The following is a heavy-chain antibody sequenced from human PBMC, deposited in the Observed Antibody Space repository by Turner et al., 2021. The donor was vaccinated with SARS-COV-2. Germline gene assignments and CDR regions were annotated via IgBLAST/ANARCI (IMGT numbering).Heavy chain of an antibody. D-gene: IGHD3-22*01. J-gene: IGHJ6*02. Sequence: QVQLVESGGGVVQPGRSLRLSCAASGFTFSSYAMHWVRQAPGKGREWVAVMSYDGNNKYYADSVKGRFTISRDNSKNTLYLQMNSLRAEDTSVYYCARDLKAITMIVVDDYYYYYGMDVWGQGTTVTVSS. V-gene: IGHV3-30-3*01. CDR3: ARDLKAITMIVVDDYYYYYGMDV. CDR2: MSYDGNNK. CDR1: GFTFSSYA.